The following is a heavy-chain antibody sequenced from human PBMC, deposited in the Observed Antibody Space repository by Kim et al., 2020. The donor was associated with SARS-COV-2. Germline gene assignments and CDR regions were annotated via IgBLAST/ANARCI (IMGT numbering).Heavy chain of an antibody. CDR2: TSYSGST. V-gene: IGHV4-59*01. Sequence: SETLSLTCTVSGGSISSYSWSWIRQPPGKGLEWIAYTSYSGSTNYNPSLKSRVTISVDTPKNQFSLKLNSVTAADTAVYYCARDRIGYCSSTSCSLHFDSWGQGTLVTVSS. J-gene: IGHJ4*02. CDR1: GGSISSYS. D-gene: IGHD2-2*01. CDR3: ARDRIGYCSSTSCSLHFDS.